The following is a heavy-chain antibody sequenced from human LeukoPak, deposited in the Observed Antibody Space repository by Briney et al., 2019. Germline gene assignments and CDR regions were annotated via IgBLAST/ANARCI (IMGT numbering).Heavy chain of an antibody. Sequence: GGSLRLSCAASGFTFSSYAMSWVRQAPGKGLEWVSAISGSGGSTYYADSVKGRFTISRDNSKNTPYLQMNSLRAEDTAVYYCAGYYDILTGDYYYYGMDVWGKGTTVTVSS. CDR3: AGYYDILTGDYYYYGMDV. D-gene: IGHD3-9*01. CDR2: ISGSGGST. CDR1: GFTFSSYA. J-gene: IGHJ6*04. V-gene: IGHV3-23*01.